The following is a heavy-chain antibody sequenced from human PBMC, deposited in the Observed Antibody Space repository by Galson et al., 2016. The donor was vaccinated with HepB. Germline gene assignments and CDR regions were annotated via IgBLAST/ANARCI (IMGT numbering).Heavy chain of an antibody. J-gene: IGHJ4*02. Sequence: SLRLSCAASGISFSNYWMTWVRQAPGKGLEWVANIKEDGSVKYYVDSVKGCFIISRDNAKNALYLQLNSLRAEDTAVYYCARDVNYGIFDRWGQGTLVTVSS. CDR3: ARDVNYGIFDR. CDR2: IKEDGSVK. D-gene: IGHD3-10*01. CDR1: GISFSNYW. V-gene: IGHV3-7*01.